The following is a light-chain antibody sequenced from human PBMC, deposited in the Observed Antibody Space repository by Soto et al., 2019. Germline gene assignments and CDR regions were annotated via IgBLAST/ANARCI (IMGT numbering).Light chain of an antibody. CDR2: GAS. Sequence: EIVLTQSPGTLSLSPWERATLSCRASQSVSSSYLAWYQQKPGQAPRLLIYGASSRATGIPDRFSGSGSGTDFTLPISRLEPEDFAVYYCQQYGSSPRTFGQGTKVDIK. CDR1: QSVSSSY. V-gene: IGKV3-20*01. J-gene: IGKJ1*01. CDR3: QQYGSSPRT.